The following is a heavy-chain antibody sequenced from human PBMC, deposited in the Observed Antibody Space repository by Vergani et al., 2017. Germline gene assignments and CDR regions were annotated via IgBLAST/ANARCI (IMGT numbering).Heavy chain of an antibody. Sequence: QVQLQESGPGLVKPSETLSLTCAVSGYSISSNYYWGWIRQPPGKGLEWIGTIYHSGSTYYNPSLKSRVTISAETSKNQFSLTLSSVTAADTAVYFCASSECSSTSGYAEFFHHWGQGTLVTVSS. V-gene: IGHV4-38-2*01. CDR2: IYHSGST. CDR3: ASSECSSTSGYAEFFHH. J-gene: IGHJ1*01. CDR1: GYSISSNYY. D-gene: IGHD2-2*01.